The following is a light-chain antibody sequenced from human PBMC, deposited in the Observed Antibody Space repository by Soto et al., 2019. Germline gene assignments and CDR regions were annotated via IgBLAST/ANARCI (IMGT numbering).Light chain of an antibody. CDR3: QQYGRSWT. J-gene: IGKJ1*01. CDR1: QSVSNNY. CDR2: GAS. V-gene: IGKV3-20*01. Sequence: EVVLTQSPGTLSLSPGERATLSCRASQSVSNNYLAWYQQKPGQAPRLLIYGASTRATGIADRFSGGGSGTDFTLTISRLEPEDFAVYHCQQYGRSWTFGQGTKVDI.